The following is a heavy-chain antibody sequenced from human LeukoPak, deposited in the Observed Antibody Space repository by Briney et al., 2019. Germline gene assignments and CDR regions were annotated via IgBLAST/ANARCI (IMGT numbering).Heavy chain of an antibody. D-gene: IGHD6-13*01. CDR2: ICGSCGGT. CDR3: AKDSAAAERHDSDY. Sequence: PGGSLRLSCAASGFTFSAYAMSWVRQAPGKGLEWVSYICGSCGGTNYLDSVKGRFTISRDNSKNTLYLQMNSLRADDTAVYFCAKDSAAAERHDSDYWGQRIPLTVSS. V-gene: IGHV3-23*01. J-gene: IGHJ4*01. CDR1: GFTFSAYA.